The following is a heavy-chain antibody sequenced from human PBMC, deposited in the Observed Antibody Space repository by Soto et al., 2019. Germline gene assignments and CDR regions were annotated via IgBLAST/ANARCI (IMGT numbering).Heavy chain of an antibody. CDR2: IYYSGSK. V-gene: IGHV4-30-4*01. CDR1: GDSINNGDCY. D-gene: IGHD4-17*01. Sequence: RSLTCTVSGDSINNGDCYWSWLRQLPGKGLEWIGYIYYSGSKYYNPSLKSRVSMSVDTSKNHFSLNLTSVTAADTAVYYCAREKEDDSGDYNAFDIWGQGTVVTVSS. CDR3: AREKEDDSGDYNAFDI. J-gene: IGHJ3*02.